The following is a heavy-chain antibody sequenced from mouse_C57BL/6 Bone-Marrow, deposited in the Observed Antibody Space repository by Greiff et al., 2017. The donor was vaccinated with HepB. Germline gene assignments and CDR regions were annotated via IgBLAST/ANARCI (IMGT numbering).Heavy chain of an antibody. D-gene: IGHD2-3*01. CDR3: ALAPDGYYPAWFAY. CDR2: IDPANGNT. V-gene: IGHV14-3*01. CDR1: GFNIKNTY. Sequence: EVQLQQSVAELVRPGASVKLSCTASGFNIKNTYMHWVKQRPEQGLEWIGRIDPANGNTKYAPKFQGKATIPADTSSNTAYLQLSSLTSEDPAIYYCALAPDGYYPAWFAYWGQGTLVTVSA. J-gene: IGHJ3*01.